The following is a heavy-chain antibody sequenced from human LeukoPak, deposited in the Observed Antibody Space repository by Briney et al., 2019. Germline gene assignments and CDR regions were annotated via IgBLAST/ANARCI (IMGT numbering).Heavy chain of an antibody. Sequence: SETLSLTCTVSGGSISSTTCYWGWVRQPPGKGLEWIGSIYYSGSTYYNPSLKSRVTISVDTSKNQFSLKLRSVTAADTAVYYCARPIAAAGNWFDPWGQGTLVTVSS. D-gene: IGHD6-13*01. CDR2: IYYSGST. CDR1: GGSISSTTCY. J-gene: IGHJ5*02. V-gene: IGHV4-39*01. CDR3: ARPIAAAGNWFDP.